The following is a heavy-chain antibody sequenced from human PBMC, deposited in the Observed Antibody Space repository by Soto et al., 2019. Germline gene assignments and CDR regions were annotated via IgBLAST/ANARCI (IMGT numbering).Heavy chain of an antibody. D-gene: IGHD2-2*01. J-gene: IGHJ6*02. CDR2: IIPIFGTA. CDR1: GGTFSSYA. CDR3: ARDSPGDTVVPAAEGDYYYYYGMDV. Sequence: ASVKVSCKASGGTFSSYAISWVRQAPGQGLEWMGGIIPIFGTANYAQKFQGGVTITADESTSTAYMELSSLRSEDTAVYYCARDSPGDTVVPAAEGDYYYYYGMDVWGQGTTVTVSS. V-gene: IGHV1-69*13.